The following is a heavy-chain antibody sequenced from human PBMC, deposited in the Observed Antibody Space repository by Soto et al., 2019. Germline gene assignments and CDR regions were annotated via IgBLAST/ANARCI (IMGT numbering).Heavy chain of an antibody. Sequence: EVQLLESGGGLVQPGGSLRLSCAASGFTFSSYAMRWGRQAPGKGLELVSAISGSGGSTYYADSVKGRFTISRDNSKNTLYLQMNSLRAEDTAVYYCASRGSGSYYDYWGQGTLVTVSS. V-gene: IGHV3-23*01. CDR3: ASRGSGSYYDY. CDR2: ISGSGGST. D-gene: IGHD1-26*01. J-gene: IGHJ4*02. CDR1: GFTFSSYA.